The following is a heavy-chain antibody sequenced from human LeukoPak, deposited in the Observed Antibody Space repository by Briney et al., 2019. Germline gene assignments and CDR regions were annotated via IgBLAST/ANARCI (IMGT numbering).Heavy chain of an antibody. CDR1: GFTFSSYA. Sequence: QPGRSLRLSCVASGFTFSSYAMHWVRQAPGKGLEWVALISYDGSNKYSADSVKGRFTISRDNAKNSLYLQMNSLRAEDTAVYYCARAAMGDDAFDIWGQGTMVTVSS. D-gene: IGHD2-21*01. CDR2: ISYDGSNK. CDR3: ARAAMGDDAFDI. V-gene: IGHV3-30*03. J-gene: IGHJ3*02.